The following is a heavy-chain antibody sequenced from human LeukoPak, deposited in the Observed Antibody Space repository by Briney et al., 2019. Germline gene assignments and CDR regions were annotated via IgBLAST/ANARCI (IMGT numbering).Heavy chain of an antibody. Sequence: SETLSLTCTVSGGSMSSHYWSWIRQPAGKGLEWIGFIYYSGTTKYSPSLQSRVTMLLDTPKNQFSLKLTSVTAADTALYYCARLLDNDSSGYPDTFDMWGQGTMVTVSS. D-gene: IGHD3-22*01. V-gene: IGHV4-59*11. CDR3: ARLLDNDSSGYPDTFDM. CDR1: GGSMSSHY. J-gene: IGHJ3*02. CDR2: IYYSGTT.